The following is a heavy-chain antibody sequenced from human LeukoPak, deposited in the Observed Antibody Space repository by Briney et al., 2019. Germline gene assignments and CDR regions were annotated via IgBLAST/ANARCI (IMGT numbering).Heavy chain of an antibody. CDR1: GGTFSSYA. CDR2: IIPIPGIA. D-gene: IGHD1-26*01. V-gene: IGHV1-69*04. J-gene: IGHJ4*02. CDR3: ARGIVGAHFDY. Sequence: SVKVSCKASGGTFSSYAISWVRQAPGQGLEWMGRIIPIPGIANYAQKFQGRVTITADKSTSTAYMELSSLRSEDTAVYYCARGIVGAHFDYWGQGTLVTVSS.